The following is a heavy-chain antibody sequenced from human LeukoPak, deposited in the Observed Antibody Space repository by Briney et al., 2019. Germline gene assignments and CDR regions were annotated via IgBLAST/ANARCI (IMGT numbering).Heavy chain of an antibody. CDR2: ITDSGVST. CDR3: AKDRYDGSASHFFSDS. J-gene: IGHJ4*02. Sequence: GGSLRLSCAASGFTFSTYAMSWARPAPGRGLEWVSSITDSGVSTYYADSVKGRFTISRDNSKNTLYLQMNSLSGEDTAVYYCAKDRYDGSASHFFSDSWGQGTLVTVSS. D-gene: IGHD3-22*01. V-gene: IGHV3-23*01. CDR1: GFTFSTYA.